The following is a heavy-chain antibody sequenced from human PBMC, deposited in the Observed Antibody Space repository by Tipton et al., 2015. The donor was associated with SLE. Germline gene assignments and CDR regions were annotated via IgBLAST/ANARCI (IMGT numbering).Heavy chain of an antibody. J-gene: IGHJ4*02. D-gene: IGHD6-19*01. Sequence: GSLRLSCAASGFTFSNYWMTWVRQAPGKGLEWVANIKEDGSEKYYVDSVKGRFTISRDNAKNSLYLQMNSLGAEDTAVYYCARGIAVAAFDYWGQGTLVTVSS. CDR1: GFTFSNYW. CDR3: ARGIAVAAFDY. V-gene: IGHV3-7*01. CDR2: IKEDGSEK.